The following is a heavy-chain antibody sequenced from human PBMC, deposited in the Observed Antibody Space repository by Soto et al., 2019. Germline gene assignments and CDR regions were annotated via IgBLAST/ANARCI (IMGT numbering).Heavy chain of an antibody. D-gene: IGHD3-10*01. V-gene: IGHV1-24*01. CDR1: GYSLTELS. Sequence: ASVKVSCKVSGYSLTELSLHWVRQAPGKGLEWMGGFDPEEDQTFYAQKFKGRVTVTEDTSTNTAYMELSSLRSDDTAVYYCAKDPLQLVSGLFDPWGQGTLVTVSS. J-gene: IGHJ5*02. CDR2: FDPEEDQT. CDR3: AKDPLQLVSGLFDP.